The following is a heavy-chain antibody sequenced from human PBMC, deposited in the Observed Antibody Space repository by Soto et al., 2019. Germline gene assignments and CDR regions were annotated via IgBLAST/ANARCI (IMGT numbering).Heavy chain of an antibody. D-gene: IGHD5-12*01. J-gene: IGHJ4*02. CDR2: SRTKGNSYST. CDR3: ARASPVIVALDY. CDR1: GFSISDHY. Sequence: EVQLVESGGCLVQPGGSQRLSCAASGFSISDHYMDCVRQAPGKGLEWVGRSRTKGNSYSTEYAASVKGRFSISRDHSLNSLYLQMNSLKTEDTAMNYYARASPVIVALDYWGQGTLVSVSS. V-gene: IGHV3-72*01.